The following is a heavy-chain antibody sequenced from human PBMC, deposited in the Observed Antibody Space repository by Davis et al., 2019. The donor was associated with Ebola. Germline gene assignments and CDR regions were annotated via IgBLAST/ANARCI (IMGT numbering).Heavy chain of an antibody. CDR1: GFTFDDYA. J-gene: IGHJ4*02. D-gene: IGHD6-19*01. V-gene: IGHV3-9*01. Sequence: PGGSLRLSCIGSGFTFDDYAMHWVQQAPGKGLEWVSGISWNSDNIGYADSVKGRFTISRANSNHTLYLQMNCLRAEETSVYYCARDRLVAVAATYYFDYWGQGTLVTVSS. CDR3: ARDRLVAVAATYYFDY. CDR2: ISWNSDNI.